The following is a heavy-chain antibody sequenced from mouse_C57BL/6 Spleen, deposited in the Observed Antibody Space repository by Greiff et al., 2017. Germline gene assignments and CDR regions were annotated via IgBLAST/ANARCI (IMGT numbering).Heavy chain of an antibody. J-gene: IGHJ1*03. V-gene: IGHV10-3*01. CDR3: VRWAPWYFDV. Sequence: EVKLVESGGGLVQPTGSLTLSCAASGFTFNTYAMHWVRQAPGTGLEWVARIRSKSSNYATYYADSVKDRFTISSDDSQSMLYLQMNTLKAEDTAMYYCVRWAPWYFDVWGTGTTVTVSA. CDR1: GFTFNTYA. CDR2: IRSKSSNYAT.